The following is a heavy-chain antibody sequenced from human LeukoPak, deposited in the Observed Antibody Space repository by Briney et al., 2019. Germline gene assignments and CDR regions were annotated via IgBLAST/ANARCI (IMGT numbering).Heavy chain of an antibody. V-gene: IGHV4-4*07. J-gene: IGHJ5*02. Sequence: SETLSLTCTVSGGSISSYYWSWIRQPAGKGLEWIWRIYTSGSTNYNPSLKSRVTITIDTSNNEVSLRLSSLTAADTAVYYCARGFWSTSSWSGNWFDPWGQGTLVTVSS. D-gene: IGHD6-13*01. CDR1: GGSISSYY. CDR3: ARGFWSTSSWSGNWFDP. CDR2: IYTSGST.